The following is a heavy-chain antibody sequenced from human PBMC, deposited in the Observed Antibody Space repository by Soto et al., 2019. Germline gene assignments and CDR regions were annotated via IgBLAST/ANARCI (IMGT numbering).Heavy chain of an antibody. CDR3: ASQDIRSGYCSGGSCFAPFDC. J-gene: IGHJ4*02. CDR1: GGSISSSSYY. V-gene: IGHV4-39*02. D-gene: IGHD2-15*01. CDR2: IYYTGDT. Sequence: SETLSLTCTVSGGSISSSSYYWVWIRQPPGKGLERIGSIYYTGDTYYNPSLKSRVTISVDTSKNHHTLKLSSVTASDTTVYFCASQDIRSGYCSGGSCFAPFDCWGQGALVTVS.